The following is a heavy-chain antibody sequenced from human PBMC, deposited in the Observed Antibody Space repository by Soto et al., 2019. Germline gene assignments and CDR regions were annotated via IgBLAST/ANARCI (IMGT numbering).Heavy chain of an antibody. V-gene: IGHV1-2*02. D-gene: IGHD3-3*01. Sequence: QLHLVPSGAVVKKPGASVTVSCSASGYPVTAYYMHWVRQAPGRGLEWMGGINPATGAAKYTQTFQGRGTMTRDTSTGTVFMELSGLTSEDTAVFYCARGGGVGVAGSAAFDMWGQGTLVTVSS. CDR2: INPATGAA. CDR1: GYPVTAYY. J-gene: IGHJ3*02. CDR3: ARGGGVGVAGSAAFDM.